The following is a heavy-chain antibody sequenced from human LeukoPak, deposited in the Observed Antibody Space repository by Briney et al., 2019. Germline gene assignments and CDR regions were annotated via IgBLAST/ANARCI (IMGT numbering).Heavy chain of an antibody. Sequence: GASVKVSCKASGYTFTGHYMHWVRQAPGQGLEWMGWIDPNSGGTNFAQKFQGRATMTRDTSISTAYMEVSRVTSDDTAVYYCARVRTYPGGIAAAGYFDYWGQGTLVTVSS. CDR2: IDPNSGGT. D-gene: IGHD6-13*01. V-gene: IGHV1-2*02. CDR3: ARVRTYPGGIAAAGYFDY. CDR1: GYTFTGHY. J-gene: IGHJ4*02.